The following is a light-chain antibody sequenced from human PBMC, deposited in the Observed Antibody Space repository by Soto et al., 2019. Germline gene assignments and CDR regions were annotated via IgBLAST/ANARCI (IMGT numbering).Light chain of an antibody. CDR2: DAS. Sequence: EIVLTQSPGTLSLSPGERATLSCRASQSVSSSSLAWYQQKRGQAPRLLIHDASSRATGIPDRFSGSGSGTDFTLIISRLEPEDFAVYYCQQYGGSPRTFGQGTKVDIK. CDR1: QSVSSSS. CDR3: QQYGGSPRT. J-gene: IGKJ1*01. V-gene: IGKV3-20*01.